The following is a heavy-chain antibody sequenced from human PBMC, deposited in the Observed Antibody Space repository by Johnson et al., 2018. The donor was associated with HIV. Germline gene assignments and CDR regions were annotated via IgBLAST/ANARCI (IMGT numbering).Heavy chain of an antibody. J-gene: IGHJ3*02. CDR1: GGRGRSNY. CDR2: IYSGGST. D-gene: IGHD2-15*01. V-gene: IGHV3-66*01. Sequence: GEEGGGGGKKGGDGRGEGAEEGGRGRSNYMSWVRQAPGKGLEWVSVIYSGGSTYYADSVKGRFTISRDNSKNTLYLQMNSLRAEDTAVYYCAREAYCSGGSCYDAFDIWGQGTMVTVSS. CDR3: AREAYCSGGSCYDAFDI.